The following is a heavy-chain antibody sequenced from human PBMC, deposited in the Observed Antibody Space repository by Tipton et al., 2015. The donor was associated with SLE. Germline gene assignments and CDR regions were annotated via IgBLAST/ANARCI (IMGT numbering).Heavy chain of an antibody. CDR1: GFTFSTYG. CDR3: TTPETEQQLAYFDY. J-gene: IGHJ4*02. V-gene: IGHV3-23*04. D-gene: IGHD6-13*01. Sequence: QLVQSGGDLVQPGGSLRLTCAASGFTFSTYGMSWVRQAPGKGLEWVSANADSVKGRFTISRDNSKNTLFLQMNSLRADDTAVYYCTTPETEQQLAYFDYWGQGTLVTVSS.